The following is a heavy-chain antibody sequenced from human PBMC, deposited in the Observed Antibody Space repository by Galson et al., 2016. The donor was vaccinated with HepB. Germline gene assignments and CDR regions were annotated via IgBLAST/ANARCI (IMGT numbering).Heavy chain of an antibody. D-gene: IGHD1-1*01. J-gene: IGHJ4*02. CDR3: ARMATSGTHFDY. CDR1: GFALSNYS. V-gene: IGHV3-21*01. Sequence: SLRLSCAASGFALSNYSMHWVRQAPGKGLEWVSSISIRSTYIYYAHSVRGRFTISRDNAKNSLYLQMNSPRAEDTAVYYCARMATSGTHFDYWGQGTLVTVSS. CDR2: ISIRSTYI.